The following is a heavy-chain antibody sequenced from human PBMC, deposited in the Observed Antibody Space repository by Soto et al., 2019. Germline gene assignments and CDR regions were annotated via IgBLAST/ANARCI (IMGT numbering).Heavy chain of an antibody. V-gene: IGHV3-33*01. D-gene: IGHD3-3*01. J-gene: IGHJ6*02. CDR2: IWYDGSNK. CDR1: GFTFSSYG. CDR3: ARGPAYYDFWSGYFLSGYGMDV. Sequence: ESGGGVVQPGRSLRLSCAASGFTFSSYGMHWVRQAPGKGLEWVAVIWYDGSNKYYADSVKGRFTISRDNSKNTLYLQMNSLRAEDTAVYYCARGPAYYDFWSGYFLSGYGMDVWGQGTTVTVSS.